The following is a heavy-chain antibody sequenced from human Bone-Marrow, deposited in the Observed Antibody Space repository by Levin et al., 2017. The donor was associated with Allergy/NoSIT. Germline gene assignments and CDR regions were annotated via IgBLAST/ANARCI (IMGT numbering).Heavy chain of an antibody. V-gene: IGHV3-15*07. D-gene: IGHD2-2*01. CDR3: TTGCREAATPLGAFDI. Sequence: GESLKISCAASGFTFSNAWMNWVRQAPGKGLEWVGRIKSKTDGGTTDYAAPVKGRFTISRDDSKNTLYLQMNSLKTEDTAVYYCTTGCREAATPLGAFDIWGQGTMVTVSS. CDR2: IKSKTDGGTT. CDR1: GFTFSNAW. J-gene: IGHJ3*02.